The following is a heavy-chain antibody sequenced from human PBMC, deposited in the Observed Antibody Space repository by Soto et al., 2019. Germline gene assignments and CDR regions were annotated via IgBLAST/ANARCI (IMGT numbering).Heavy chain of an antibody. CDR1: GGSISSGSYY. J-gene: IGHJ3*02. Sequence: SETLSLTCTVSGGSISSGSYYWGWIRQPPGKGLEWIGSIYYSGSTYYNPSLKSRVTISVDTSKNQFSLKLSSVTAADTAVYYCARDRSDGYYYDSSGRAFDIWGQGTMVTVSS. CDR3: ARDRSDGYYYDSSGRAFDI. V-gene: IGHV4-39*07. D-gene: IGHD3-22*01. CDR2: IYYSGST.